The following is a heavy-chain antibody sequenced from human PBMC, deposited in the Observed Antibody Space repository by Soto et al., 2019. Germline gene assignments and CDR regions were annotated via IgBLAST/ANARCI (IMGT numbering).Heavy chain of an antibody. CDR1: GGSISSYY. D-gene: IGHD3-10*01. V-gene: IGHV4-59*01. CDR3: ARLKWFGESLGYYYGMDV. CDR2: IYYSGST. J-gene: IGHJ6*02. Sequence: QVQLQESGPGLVKPSETLSLTCTVSGGSISSYYWSWIRQPPGKGLEWIGYIYYSGSTNYNPSLKSRVTISVDTSKNQFSRKLSSVTAADTAVYYCARLKWFGESLGYYYGMDVWGQGTTVTVSS.